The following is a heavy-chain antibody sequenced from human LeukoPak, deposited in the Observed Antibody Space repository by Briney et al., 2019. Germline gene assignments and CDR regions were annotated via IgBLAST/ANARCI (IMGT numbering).Heavy chain of an antibody. V-gene: IGHV4-31*03. J-gene: IGHJ4*02. D-gene: IGHD3-22*01. CDR2: IYQTGNT. CDR3: ARDLSGYGASDY. CDR1: GGSISSGAYY. Sequence: PSETLSLTCSVSGGSISSGAYYWSWIRQFPGRGMEWIAYIYQTGNTYYNPSLKSRLTISLDTSKNQFFLKLRSVTAADKAVYYCARDLSGYGASDYWGQGALVTVSS.